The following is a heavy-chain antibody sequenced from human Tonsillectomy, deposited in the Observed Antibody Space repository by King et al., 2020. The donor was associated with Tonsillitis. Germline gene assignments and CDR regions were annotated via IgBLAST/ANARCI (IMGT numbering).Heavy chain of an antibody. J-gene: IGHJ4*02. V-gene: IGHV1-2*04. D-gene: IGHD2-21*02. CDR2: INPNSGGT. CDR1: GYTFTGYY. CDR3: ARGLAYCGGDCPFDY. Sequence: QLVQSGAEVKKPGASVKVSCKASGYTFTGYYMYWVRQAPGQGLEWMGWINPNSGGTNYAQKFQGWVTMTRDTSISTAYMELSRLKSDDTAIYYCARGLAYCGGDCPFDYWGQGTLVTVSS.